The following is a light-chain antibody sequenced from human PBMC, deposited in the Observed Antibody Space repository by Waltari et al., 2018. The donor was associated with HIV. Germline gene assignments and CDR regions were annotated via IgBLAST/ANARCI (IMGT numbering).Light chain of an antibody. CDR1: SSNIGAGYD. V-gene: IGLV1-40*01. J-gene: IGLJ3*02. CDR3: QSYDSSLSGSGV. CDR2: GNS. Sequence: QSVLTQPPSVSGAPGQRVTISCTGSSSNIGAGYDVHWYQQLPGTAPKLLIYGNSKRPPGVPDRFSGSKSGTSASLAITGLQAEDEADYYCQSYDSSLSGSGVFGGGTKLTVL.